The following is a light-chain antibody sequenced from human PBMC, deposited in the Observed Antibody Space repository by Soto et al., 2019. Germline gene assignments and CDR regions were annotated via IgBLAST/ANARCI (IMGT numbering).Light chain of an antibody. CDR3: AAWDDSLSVWV. V-gene: IGLV1-47*01. CDR2: RNN. Sequence: QSVLTQPPSASGTPGQRVTISCSGSSSNIGSNYVYWYQQLPGTAPKLLIYRNNQRPSGVPDRFSGSKSGTSASLAISGLRSEDEADYYCAAWDDSLSVWVFGGGTKVT. J-gene: IGLJ3*02. CDR1: SSNIGSNY.